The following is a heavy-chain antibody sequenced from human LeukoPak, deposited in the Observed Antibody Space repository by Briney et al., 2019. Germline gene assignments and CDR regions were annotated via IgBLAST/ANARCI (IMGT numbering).Heavy chain of an antibody. CDR3: ASTGRYSSSWYSS. CDR1: GFTFSSYS. Sequence: PGGSLRLSCAASGFTFSSYSMNWVRQAPGKGLEWVSSISSSSSYIYYADSVKGRFTISRDNAKNSLYLQMNSLRAEDTAVYYCASTGRYSSSWYSSWGQGTLVTVSS. CDR2: ISSSSSYI. V-gene: IGHV3-21*01. D-gene: IGHD6-13*01. J-gene: IGHJ4*02.